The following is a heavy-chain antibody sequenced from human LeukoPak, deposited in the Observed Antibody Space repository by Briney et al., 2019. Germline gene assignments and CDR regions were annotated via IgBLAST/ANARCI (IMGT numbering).Heavy chain of an antibody. J-gene: IGHJ4*02. V-gene: IGHV3-23*01. Sequence: GGSLRLSCAASGFTFSSYAMSWVRQAPGKGLEWVSAISGSGGSTYYADSVKGRFTISRDNSKNTLYLQMNSLRAEDTAVYYCASSQLHYYDSSGYPVNWGQGTLVTVSS. D-gene: IGHD3-22*01. CDR1: GFTFSSYA. CDR2: ISGSGGST. CDR3: ASSQLHYYDSSGYPVN.